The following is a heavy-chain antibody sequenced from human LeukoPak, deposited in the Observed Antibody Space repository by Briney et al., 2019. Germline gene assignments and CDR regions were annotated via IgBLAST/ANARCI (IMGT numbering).Heavy chain of an antibody. J-gene: IGHJ6*02. CDR2: INSDGSST. Sequence: SGGSLRLSCAASGFTFSSYRMHWVRHAPGKGLVWVSRINSDGSSTSYADSVKGRFTISRDNAKNTLYLQMNSLRAEDTAVYYCARELRGYYYYGMDVWGQGTTVTVSS. D-gene: IGHD5-12*01. CDR3: ARELRGYYYYGMDV. CDR1: GFTFSSYR. V-gene: IGHV3-74*01.